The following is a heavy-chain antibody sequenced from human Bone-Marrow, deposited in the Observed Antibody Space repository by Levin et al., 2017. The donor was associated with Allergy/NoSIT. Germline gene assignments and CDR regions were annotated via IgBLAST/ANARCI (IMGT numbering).Heavy chain of an antibody. Sequence: PGGSLRLSCKASGYTFTGYYIHWVRQAPGQGLEWMGWINPNSGGTNYAQKFQGRVTMTRDTSISTAYMELSSLISDDTAVYYCARDGVEGLQVRYCTGGSCYSSWFDPWGQGALVTVSS. V-gene: IGHV1-2*02. CDR3: ARDGVEGLQVRYCTGGSCYSSWFDP. D-gene: IGHD2-15*01. CDR1: GYTFTGYY. CDR2: INPNSGGT. J-gene: IGHJ5*02.